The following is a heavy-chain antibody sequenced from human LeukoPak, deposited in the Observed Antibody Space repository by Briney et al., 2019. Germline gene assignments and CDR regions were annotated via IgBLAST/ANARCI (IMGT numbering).Heavy chain of an antibody. D-gene: IGHD3-3*01. CDR3: ARVYYDFSSYYMDV. J-gene: IGHJ6*03. CDR1: GFTFSSYW. V-gene: IGHV3-7*01. Sequence: PGGSLRLSCAASGFTFSSYWMSWVRQAPGKGLEWVANIKRDGSEKYYVDSVKGRFTISRDNAKNSLYLQMNSLRAEDTAVYYCARVYYDFSSYYMDVWGKGTTVTVSS. CDR2: IKRDGSEK.